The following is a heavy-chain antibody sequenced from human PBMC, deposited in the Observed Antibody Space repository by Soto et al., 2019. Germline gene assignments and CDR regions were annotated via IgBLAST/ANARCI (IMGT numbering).Heavy chain of an antibody. CDR3: ASEGDDSSGYSPRAFDI. J-gene: IGHJ3*02. CDR1: GGTFSSYA. CDR2: IIPIFGTA. Sequence: PGASVKVSCKASGGTFSSYAISWVRQAPGQGLEWMGGIIPIFGTANYAQKFQGRVTITADESTSTAYMELSSLRSEDTAVYYCASEGDDSSGYSPRAFDIWGQGTMVTVSS. V-gene: IGHV1-69*13. D-gene: IGHD3-22*01.